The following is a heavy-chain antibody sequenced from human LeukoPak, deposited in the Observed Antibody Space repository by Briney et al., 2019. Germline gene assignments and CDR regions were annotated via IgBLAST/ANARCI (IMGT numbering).Heavy chain of an antibody. D-gene: IGHD2-15*01. J-gene: IGHJ6*03. CDR3: ASTLCSDDNCYFDYYYYMDV. Sequence: GGSLRLSCAASGFSIDDYAMHWVRQAPGKGLEWVSGVSWNSGSIGYADSVKGRFTISRDNAKNSLYLQMNSLRAEDTAVYYCASTLCSDDNCYFDYYYYMDVWGKGTTVTISS. CDR1: GFSIDDYA. CDR2: VSWNSGSI. V-gene: IGHV3-9*01.